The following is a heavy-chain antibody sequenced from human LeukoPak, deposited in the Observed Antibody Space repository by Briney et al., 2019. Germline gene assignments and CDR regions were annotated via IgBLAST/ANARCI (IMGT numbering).Heavy chain of an antibody. Sequence: GESLKISCKGSGYSFTSYWIGWVRQMPGKGLEWMGSIYPGDSDTRYSPSFQGQVTISADKSISTAYLQWSSLKASDTAMYYCARHRRKSIIGTASSRGFDSWGQGTLVTVSS. CDR1: GYSFTSYW. CDR2: IYPGDSDT. CDR3: ARHRRKSIIGTASSRGFDS. V-gene: IGHV5-51*01. D-gene: IGHD3-10*01. J-gene: IGHJ4*02.